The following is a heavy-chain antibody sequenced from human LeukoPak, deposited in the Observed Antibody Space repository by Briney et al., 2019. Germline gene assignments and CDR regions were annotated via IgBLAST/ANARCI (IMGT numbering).Heavy chain of an antibody. V-gene: IGHV3-20*04. D-gene: IGHD2-15*01. CDR1: GFTFDDYA. CDR2: ISWNGGST. Sequence: GGSLRLSCAASGFTFDDYAMTWVRQAPGKGLEWVSYISWNGGSTSYADSVKGRFTISRDNADKSLYLQMSSLRAEDTALYYCARKFGDSCFNWGQGTLVTVSS. CDR3: ARKFGDSCFN. J-gene: IGHJ4*02.